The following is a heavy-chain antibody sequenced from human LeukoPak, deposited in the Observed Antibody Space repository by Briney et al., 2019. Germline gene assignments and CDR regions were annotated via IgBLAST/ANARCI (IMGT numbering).Heavy chain of an antibody. CDR2: ISPYNGNA. D-gene: IGHD5-24*01. CDR1: GYTFTNYA. J-gene: IGHJ2*01. CDR3: ARGWLQPYWYFDL. V-gene: IGHV1-18*01. Sequence: ASVKVSCETSGYTFTNYAISWVRQAPGQGLEWMGSISPYNGNADYAQKLQGRVTMTTDTSTTTGYMELRGLRSDDTAIYYCARGWLQPYWYFDLWGRGTLVTVSS.